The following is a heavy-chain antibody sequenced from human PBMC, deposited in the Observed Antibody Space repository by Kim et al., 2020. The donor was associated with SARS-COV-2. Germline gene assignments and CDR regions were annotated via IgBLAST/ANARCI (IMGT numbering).Heavy chain of an antibody. CDR1: GGSISSGGYY. CDR3: ARDFRAKRGWFDP. V-gene: IGHV4-31*03. J-gene: IGHJ5*02. Sequence: SETLSLTCTVSGGSISSGGYYWSWIRQHPGKGLEWIGYIYYSGSTYYNPSLKSRVTISVDTSKNQFSLKLSSVTAADTAVYYCARDFRAKRGWFDPWGQGTLVTVSS. CDR2: IYYSGST. D-gene: IGHD3-10*01.